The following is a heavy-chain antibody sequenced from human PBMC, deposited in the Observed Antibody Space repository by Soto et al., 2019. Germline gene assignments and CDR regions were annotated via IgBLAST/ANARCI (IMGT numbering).Heavy chain of an antibody. CDR3: ATGGDFWSGSMDV. CDR1: GFTFSKSW. D-gene: IGHD3-3*01. CDR2: MNGEGSST. Sequence: PGGSLRLSCEDSGFTFSKSWMHWVRQAPGKGLVWVSRMNGEGSSTTYADSVEGRFSISRDNARNTLYLQMNSLRAEDTAVYYCATGGDFWSGSMDVWGQGTTVTVSS. J-gene: IGHJ6*01. V-gene: IGHV3-74*01.